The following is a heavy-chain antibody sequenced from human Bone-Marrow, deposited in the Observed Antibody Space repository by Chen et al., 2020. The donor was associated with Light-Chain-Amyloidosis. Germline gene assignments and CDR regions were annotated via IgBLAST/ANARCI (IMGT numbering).Heavy chain of an antibody. J-gene: IGHJ4*02. CDR1: GLIFSRFW. CDR3: ARANYWGSYRYNAHGFDY. Sequence: EVQLLESGGGLVQPGESLTLSCVASGLIFSRFWMTWVRQRPGKGLEWVGNIHQNGTERYYVDAVKGRFTISRDNTKNSVYLQMNTLRAEDTAVYYCARANYWGSYRYNAHGFDYWGRGTLVTVSS. V-gene: IGHV3-7*03. D-gene: IGHD3-16*02. CDR2: IHQNGTER.